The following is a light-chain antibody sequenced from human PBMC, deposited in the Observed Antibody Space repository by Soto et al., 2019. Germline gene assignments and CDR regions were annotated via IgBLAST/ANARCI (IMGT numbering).Light chain of an antibody. CDR1: SSNIGSNI. J-gene: IGLJ7*01. Sequence: QSVLTQPPSASGTPGQRVTISCSGSSSNIGSNIVNWYQQLPGTAPKLLIYGDNQRPSGVPDRFSGSKSGTSASLAIRGLQSEEEADYYCAAWDDSLNGAVFGGGTQLTVL. CDR2: GDN. V-gene: IGLV1-44*01. CDR3: AAWDDSLNGAV.